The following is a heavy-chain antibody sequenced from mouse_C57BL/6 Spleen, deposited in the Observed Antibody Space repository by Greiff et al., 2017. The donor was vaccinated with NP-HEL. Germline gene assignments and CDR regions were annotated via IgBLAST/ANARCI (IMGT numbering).Heavy chain of an antibody. CDR3: ARSRDGSYAMDY. J-gene: IGHJ4*01. Sequence: VQLQQSGPELVKPGASVKISCKASGYTFTDYYMNWVKQSHGKSLEWIGDINPNNGGTSYNQKFKGKATLTVDKSSSTAYMQLSSLTSEDSAVYYCARSRDGSYAMDYWGQGTSVTVSS. V-gene: IGHV1-26*01. CDR2: INPNNGGT. CDR1: GYTFTDYY. D-gene: IGHD2-3*01.